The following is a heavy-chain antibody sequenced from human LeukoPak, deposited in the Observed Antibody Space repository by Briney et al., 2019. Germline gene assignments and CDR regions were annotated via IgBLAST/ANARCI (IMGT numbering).Heavy chain of an antibody. Sequence: PGGSLRLSCAASGFTFSSYGMHWVRQAPGKGLEWVAFIRFDGNSKNFADSVKGRFTISRDNSKNTLYLQMNSLRVEDTAVYYCAKRLFTRELLDWGQGTLVTVSS. V-gene: IGHV3-30*02. CDR3: AKRLFTRELLD. CDR2: IRFDGNSK. J-gene: IGHJ4*02. CDR1: GFTFSSYG. D-gene: IGHD1-26*01.